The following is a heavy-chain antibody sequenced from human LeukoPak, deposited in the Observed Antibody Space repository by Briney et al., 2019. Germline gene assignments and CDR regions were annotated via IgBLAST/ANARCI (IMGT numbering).Heavy chain of an antibody. Sequence: SETLSLTCTVSGDSMSSYFWTWVRQFPGKGLEWVGYIYQTTTTYNPSLKGRATISADMSQNQLSLRVTSVTAADTAVYYCARDPGNTEDYWGQGTLVTVSS. CDR3: ARDPGNTEDY. V-gene: IGHV4-59*01. CDR1: GDSMSSYF. D-gene: IGHD3-10*01. CDR2: IYQTTT. J-gene: IGHJ4*02.